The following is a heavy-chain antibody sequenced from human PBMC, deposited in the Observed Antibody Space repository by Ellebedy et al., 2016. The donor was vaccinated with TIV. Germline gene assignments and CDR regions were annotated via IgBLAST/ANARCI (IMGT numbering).Heavy chain of an antibody. J-gene: IGHJ4*02. CDR3: ARILQKVVDCFDY. D-gene: IGHD2-15*01. CDR1: GFTFSTYW. V-gene: IGHV3-74*01. CDR2: INGDGSST. Sequence: HTGGSLRLSCAASGFTFSTYWMHWVRQAPGKGLMWVSRINGDGSSTSYADSVKGRFTISRDNAKNTLYLQMNSLRAEDTGVYYCARILQKVVDCFDYWGQGTLVTVSS.